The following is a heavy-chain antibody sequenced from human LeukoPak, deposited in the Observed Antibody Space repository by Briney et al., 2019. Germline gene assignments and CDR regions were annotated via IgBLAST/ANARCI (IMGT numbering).Heavy chain of an antibody. J-gene: IGHJ6*02. CDR2: IWYDGGNK. CDR1: GFTFSSYG. V-gene: IGHV3-33*01. CDR3: ARDRYSSSWYRYYYYYYGMDV. D-gene: IGHD6-13*01. Sequence: GRSLRLSCAASGFTFSSYGMHWVRQAPGKGLEWVAVIWYDGGNKYYADSVKGRFTISRDNSKNTLYLQMNSLRAEDTTVYYCARDRYSSSWYRYYYYYYGMDVWGQGTTVTVSS.